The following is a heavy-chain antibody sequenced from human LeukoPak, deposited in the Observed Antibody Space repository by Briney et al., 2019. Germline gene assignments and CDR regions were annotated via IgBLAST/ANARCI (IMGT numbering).Heavy chain of an antibody. D-gene: IGHD3-10*01. V-gene: IGHV3-74*01. CDR2: IYSDGSRT. CDR1: GFTFSSYW. J-gene: IGHJ6*03. CDR3: ARVARGDYYYYYMDV. Sequence: GGSLRLSCAASGFTFSSYWMHWVRQAPGKGLVWVSRIYSDGSRTTYADSVQGRFTISRDNAKNTLYLRMNSLRAEDTALYYCARVARGDYYYYYMDVWGKGTTVTVSS.